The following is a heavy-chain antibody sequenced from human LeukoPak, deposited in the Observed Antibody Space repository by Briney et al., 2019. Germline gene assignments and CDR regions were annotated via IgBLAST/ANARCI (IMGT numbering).Heavy chain of an antibody. CDR1: GFTFSSYA. V-gene: IGHV3-30-3*01. CDR3: ARRESSSLAPLVDY. CDR2: ISYDGSNK. D-gene: IGHD6-6*01. Sequence: GRSLRLSCAASGFTFSSYAMPWVRQAPGTGLEWVAVISYDGSNKYYADSVKGRFTISRNNSKDTLYLQMNSLIAEDTAVYYCARRESSSLAPLVDYWGQGTLVTVSS. J-gene: IGHJ4*02.